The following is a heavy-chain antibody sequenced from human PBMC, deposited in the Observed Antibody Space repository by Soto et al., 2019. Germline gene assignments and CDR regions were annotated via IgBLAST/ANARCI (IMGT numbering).Heavy chain of an antibody. V-gene: IGHV4-30-4*01. D-gene: IGHD2-15*01. CDR3: ARDNLVVVAARDYYYYVKDV. J-gene: IGHJ6*02. CDR1: GGSISSGDYY. CDR2: IYYSGST. Sequence: SETLSLTCTVSGGSISSGDYYWSWIRQPPGKGLEWIGYIYYSGSTYYNPSLKSRVTISVDTSKNQFSLKLSSVTAADTAVYYCARDNLVVVAARDYYYYVKDVWGQGTTVTVSS.